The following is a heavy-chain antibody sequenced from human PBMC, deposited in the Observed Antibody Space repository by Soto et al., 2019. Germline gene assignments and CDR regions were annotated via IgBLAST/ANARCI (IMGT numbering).Heavy chain of an antibody. D-gene: IGHD3-10*01. CDR3: AKEGSPPYFQH. J-gene: IGHJ4*02. CDR2: ISGGGGQT. CDR1: GGSISSGDYY. Sequence: ETLSLTCTVSGGSISSGDYYWSWVRQAPGKGPEWVSAISGGGGQTYYLESVKGRFTISRDNSKNTVSLLLNSLRADDTAVYYCAKEGSPPYFQHWSQGTLVTVSS. V-gene: IGHV3-23*01.